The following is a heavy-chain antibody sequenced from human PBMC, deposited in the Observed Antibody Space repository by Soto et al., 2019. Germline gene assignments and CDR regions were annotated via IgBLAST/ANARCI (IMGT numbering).Heavy chain of an antibody. CDR1: GFSPSASGVG. J-gene: IGHJ3*02. CDR2: IYWDDDK. V-gene: IGHV2-5*02. CDR3: AHVTEGALDI. Sequence: SGPTLVNPTQTLTLTCSFSGFSPSASGVGVGWIRQPPGKALEWLALIYWDDDKRYRPSLRSRVTITKDTSKNQVVLTMTSMDPVDTATYFCAHVTEGALDIWGQGTMVTVSS.